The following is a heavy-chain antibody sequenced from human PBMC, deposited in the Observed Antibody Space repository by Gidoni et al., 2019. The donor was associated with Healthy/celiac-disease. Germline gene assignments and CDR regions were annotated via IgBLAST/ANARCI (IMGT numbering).Heavy chain of an antibody. J-gene: IGHJ6*02. V-gene: IGHV1-69*01. CDR1: GGTFSSYA. D-gene: IGHD3-22*01. Sequence: QVQLVQSGAEVKKPGSSVKVSCKASGGTFSSYAISWVRQAPGQGLEWMGGIIPIFGTANYAQKFQGRVTITADESTSTAYMELSSLRSEDTAVYYCARRLYYYDSSGYYSYYYYGMDVWGQGTTVTVSS. CDR3: ARRLYYYDSSGYYSYYYYGMDV. CDR2: IIPIFGTA.